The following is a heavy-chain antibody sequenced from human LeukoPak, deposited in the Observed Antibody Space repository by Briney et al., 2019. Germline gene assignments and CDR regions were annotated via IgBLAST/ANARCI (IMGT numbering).Heavy chain of an antibody. Sequence: PSETLSLTCTVSGGSISSYYWSWIRQPPGKGLEWIGYIYYSGSTNYNPSLKSRVTISVDTSKNQFSLKLSSVTAADTAVYYCARVRWVTAMVTGPYFDYWGQGTLVTVSS. CDR3: ARVRWVTAMVTGPYFDY. J-gene: IGHJ4*02. V-gene: IGHV4-59*01. CDR1: GGSISSYY. D-gene: IGHD5-18*01. CDR2: IYYSGST.